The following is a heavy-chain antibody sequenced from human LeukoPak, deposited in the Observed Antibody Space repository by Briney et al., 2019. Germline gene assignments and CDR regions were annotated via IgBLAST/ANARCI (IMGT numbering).Heavy chain of an antibody. CDR1: GGSISSYY. CDR2: IYYSGST. V-gene: IGHV4-59*01. J-gene: IGHJ2*01. Sequence: SETLSLTCTVSGGSISSYYWSWIRQPPGKGLEWIGYIYYSGSTNYNPSLKSRVTISVDTSKNQFSLKLSSVTAADTAVYYCARGQHATGWYVDLWGRGTLVTVSP. CDR3: ARGQHATGWYVDL. D-gene: IGHD1-1*01.